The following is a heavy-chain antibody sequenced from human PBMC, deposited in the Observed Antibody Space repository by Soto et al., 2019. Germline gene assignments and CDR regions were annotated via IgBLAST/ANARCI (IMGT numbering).Heavy chain of an antibody. CDR2: INTHNGNT. D-gene: IGHD3-9*01. CDR1: GYTFTTYG. CDR3: TIEGSAAYYYYGMDA. J-gene: IGHJ6*02. V-gene: IGHV1-18*01. Sequence: QVQLEQSAPEVKKPGASVKVSCKASGYTFTTYGISWVRQAPGQGLEWLGWINTHNGNTNYAQNLQGRVIMTADTSTSTAYMELRSLRSDDTAIYYCTIEGSAAYYYYGMDAWGQGTTVTVSS.